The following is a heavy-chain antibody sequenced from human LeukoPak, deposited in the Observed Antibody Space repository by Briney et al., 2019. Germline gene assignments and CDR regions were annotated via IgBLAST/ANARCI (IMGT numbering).Heavy chain of an antibody. CDR1: GFTFSSYG. D-gene: IGHD2-8*02. CDR3: AKHGPGGTDYFDY. CDR2: ISYDGSNK. V-gene: IGHV3-30*18. Sequence: GGSLRLSCAASGFTFSSYGMHWVRQAPGKGLEWVAVISYDGSNKYYADSVKGRFTISRDNSKNTLYLQMNSLRAEDTAVYYCAKHGPGGTDYFDYWGQGTLVTVSS. J-gene: IGHJ4*02.